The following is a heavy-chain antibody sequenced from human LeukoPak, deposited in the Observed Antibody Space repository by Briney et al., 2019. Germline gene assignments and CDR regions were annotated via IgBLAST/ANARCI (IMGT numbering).Heavy chain of an antibody. V-gene: IGHV1-69*13. D-gene: IGHD2-2*01. CDR1: GGTFSSYA. CDR2: IIPIFGTA. J-gene: IGHJ6*03. CDR3: ARAPNYCSSTSCSLGYYYYYMDV. Sequence: SVKVSCKASGGTFSSYAISWVRQAPGQGLEWMGGIIPIFGTANYAQKFQGRVTITADESTSTAYMELSSLRSEDTAVYYCARAPNYCSSTSCSLGYYYYYMDVWGKGTTVTVSS.